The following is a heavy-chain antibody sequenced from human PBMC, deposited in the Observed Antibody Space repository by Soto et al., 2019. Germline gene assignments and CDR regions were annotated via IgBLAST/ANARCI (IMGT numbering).Heavy chain of an antibody. CDR2: ISVYSGHT. CDR1: GYNFNNYG. Sequence: ASGKVSCKASGYNFNNYGISWVRQAPGQGLEWMGWISVYSGHTNYAQKLQGRVTMTTDTSTSTAYMELRSLRSDDTAVYYCARAEAFYDILTGSKPDYWGQGTLVTVSS. V-gene: IGHV1-18*01. D-gene: IGHD3-9*01. J-gene: IGHJ4*02. CDR3: ARAEAFYDILTGSKPDY.